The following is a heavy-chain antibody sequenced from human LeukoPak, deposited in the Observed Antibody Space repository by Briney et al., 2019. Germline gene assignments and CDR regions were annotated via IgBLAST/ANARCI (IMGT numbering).Heavy chain of an antibody. CDR2: IGSSSSRI. Sequence: GGSLRLSCAASGFAFSTYSMNWVRQAPGKGLEWVSYIGSSSSRIYYADSVKGRFTISRDNAKNSLYLQMNGLRAEDTAVYYCARGPSSQSRTDYWGQGTLVTVSS. V-gene: IGHV3-48*01. J-gene: IGHJ4*02. D-gene: IGHD2-2*01. CDR1: GFAFSTYS. CDR3: ARGPSSQSRTDY.